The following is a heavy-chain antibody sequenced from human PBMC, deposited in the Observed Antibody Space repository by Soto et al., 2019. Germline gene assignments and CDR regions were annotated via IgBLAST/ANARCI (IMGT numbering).Heavy chain of an antibody. D-gene: IGHD6-19*01. J-gene: IGHJ4*02. Sequence: QVQLVESGGGVVQPGRSLRLSCAASGFTFSSYGMHWVRQAPGKGLEWVAVISYDGSNKYYADSVKGRFTISRDNSKNTLYLQMNSLRAEDTAVYYGANSRPAVAADFDYWGQGTLVTVSS. CDR3: ANSRPAVAADFDY. CDR2: ISYDGSNK. V-gene: IGHV3-30*18. CDR1: GFTFSSYG.